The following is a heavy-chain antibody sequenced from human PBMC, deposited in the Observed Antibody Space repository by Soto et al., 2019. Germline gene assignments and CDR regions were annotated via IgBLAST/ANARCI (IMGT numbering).Heavy chain of an antibody. CDR1: GGTLSDHG. CDR2: TIPVFDTA. J-gene: IGHJ3*02. D-gene: IGHD3-10*01. Sequence: QVQLEQSGAEVKKPGSSVKVSCKASGGTLSDHGVSWLRQAPGQGLEWVGGTIPVFDTAKYAQKFQGRVTIAADNSTKVAYMELTSLRSEDTAFYYCARGVYGSGNYYTGPSAFDIWGQGTMVIVPS. V-gene: IGHV1-69*06. CDR3: ARGVYGSGNYYTGPSAFDI.